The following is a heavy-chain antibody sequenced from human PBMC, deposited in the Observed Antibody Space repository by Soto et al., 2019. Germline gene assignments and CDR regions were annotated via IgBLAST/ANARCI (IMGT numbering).Heavy chain of an antibody. D-gene: IGHD3-10*01. CDR2: IYYSGST. CDR1: GGSISSYY. Sequence: SETLSLTCTVSGGSISSYYWSWIRQPPGKGLEWIGYIYYSGSTNYNPSLKSRVTISVDTSKNQFSLKLSSVTAADTAVYYCARGTYYYGSGSYYNRYYFDYWGQGTLVTVSS. J-gene: IGHJ4*02. CDR3: ARGTYYYGSGSYYNRYYFDY. V-gene: IGHV4-59*01.